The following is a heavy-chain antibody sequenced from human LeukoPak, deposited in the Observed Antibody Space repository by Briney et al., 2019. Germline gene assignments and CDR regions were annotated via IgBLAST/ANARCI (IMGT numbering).Heavy chain of an antibody. Sequence: PGESLKISCKGSGYTLSSYWIGWVRQMPGKGLEWMGIIYPGDSDTRYSPSLQGQVTISVDTSIGTVYLQWSSLKASDTAIYYCARQNDFRLDYWGQGTLVTVSS. CDR2: IYPGDSDT. CDR3: ARQNDFRLDY. J-gene: IGHJ4*02. D-gene: IGHD3-3*01. V-gene: IGHV5-51*01. CDR1: GYTLSSYW.